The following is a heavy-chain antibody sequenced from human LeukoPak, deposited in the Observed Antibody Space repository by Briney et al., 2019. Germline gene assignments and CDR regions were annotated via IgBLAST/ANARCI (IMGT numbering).Heavy chain of an antibody. CDR2: ISYSGST. D-gene: IGHD6-13*01. Sequence: SETLSLTCTVSGGSISSYYWSWIRQPPGKGLEWFGYISYSGSTNYSPSLNSRVTISVDTSKNQFSLKLTSVTAADTAVYYCGRVFYSSNWNLFDPWGQGTLVTVSS. CDR1: GGSISSYY. CDR3: GRVFYSSNWNLFDP. J-gene: IGHJ5*02. V-gene: IGHV4-59*01.